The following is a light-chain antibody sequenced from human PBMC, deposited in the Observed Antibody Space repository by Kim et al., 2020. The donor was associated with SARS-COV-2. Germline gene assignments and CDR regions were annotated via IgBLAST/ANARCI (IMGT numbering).Light chain of an antibody. Sequence: QSALTQPRSVSGSPGQSVTISCTGTSSDVGGYDYVSWYQQHPGKVPKLIIYDVNKRPSGVPDRFSGSKSGNTASLTISGLQADDEAEYHCCSFGGTYYVFGTMTKVTVL. CDR1: SSDVGGYDY. CDR2: DVN. J-gene: IGLJ1*01. CDR3: CSFGGTYYV. V-gene: IGLV2-11*01.